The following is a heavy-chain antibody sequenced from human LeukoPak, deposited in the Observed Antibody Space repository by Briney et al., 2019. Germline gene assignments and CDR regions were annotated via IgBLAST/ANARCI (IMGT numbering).Heavy chain of an antibody. V-gene: IGHV3-48*03. J-gene: IGHJ6*03. Sequence: PGGSLRLSCAASGFTFSSYEMNWVRQALGKGLEWVSYISSSGSTIYYADSVKGRFTISRDNAKNSLYLQMNSLRAEDTAVYYCAREVDSGYYYMDVWGKGTTVTVSS. D-gene: IGHD5-12*01. CDR2: ISSSGSTI. CDR1: GFTFSSYE. CDR3: AREVDSGYYYMDV.